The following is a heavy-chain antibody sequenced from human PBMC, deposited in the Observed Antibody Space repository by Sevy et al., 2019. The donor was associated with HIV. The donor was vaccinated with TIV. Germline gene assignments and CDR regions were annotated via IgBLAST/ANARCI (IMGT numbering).Heavy chain of an antibody. D-gene: IGHD3-10*01. J-gene: IGHJ6*02. V-gene: IGHV4-59*01. CDR1: GGSISSYY. CDR3: ARADYGSGSYYYYYGMDV. CDR2: IYYSGST. Sequence: SETVSLTCTVSGGSISSYYWSWIRQPPGKGLEWIGYIYYSGSTNYNPSLKSRVTISVDTSKNQFSLKLSSVTAADTAVYYCARADYGSGSYYYYYGMDVWGQGTTVTVSS.